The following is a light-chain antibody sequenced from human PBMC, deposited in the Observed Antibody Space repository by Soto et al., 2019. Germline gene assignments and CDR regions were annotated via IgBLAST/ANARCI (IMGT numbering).Light chain of an antibody. Sequence: QSVLTQPASVSGSPGQSITISCSGTSSDVGSYDHVAWYQQFPGKTPKLMIYEVSNRPSGVSSRFSGSKSGNTASLTISGLQAEDEADYYCISYTVSRSYVFGTGTKVTVL. V-gene: IGLV2-14*01. CDR3: ISYTVSRSYV. CDR1: SSDVGSYDH. CDR2: EVS. J-gene: IGLJ1*01.